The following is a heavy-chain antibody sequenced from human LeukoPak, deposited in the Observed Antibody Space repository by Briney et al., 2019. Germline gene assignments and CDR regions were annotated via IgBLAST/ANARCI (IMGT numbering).Heavy chain of an antibody. CDR3: ARDTDGYYYDSSGYSYLRGVVPLSI. CDR2: IRYDGNNK. D-gene: IGHD3-22*01. Sequence: GGSLRLSCAASGFTFSSSDMHWVRQAPGKGLEWVAFIRYDGNNKYYADSVKGRLTISRDNAKNSLYLQMNSLRAEDTAVYYCARDTDGYYYDSSGYSYLRGVVPLSIWGQGTMVTVSS. V-gene: IGHV3-30*02. J-gene: IGHJ3*02. CDR1: GFTFSSSD.